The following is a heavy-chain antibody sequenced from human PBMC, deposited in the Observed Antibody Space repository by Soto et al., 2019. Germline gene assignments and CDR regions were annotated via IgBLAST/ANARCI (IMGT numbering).Heavy chain of an antibody. CDR1: SAPVSSTTYT. V-gene: IGHV3-48*02. CDR3: ARGSGYFDY. J-gene: IGHJ4*02. Sequence: PSETLSLTCTVSSAPVSSTTYTWGWIRQAPGKGLEWVSYISSSGSAIYYTDSVKGRFTISRDNAEKTLYLQMNSLRDEDTAVYYCARGSGYFDYWGQGTLVTVSS. CDR2: ISSSGSAI.